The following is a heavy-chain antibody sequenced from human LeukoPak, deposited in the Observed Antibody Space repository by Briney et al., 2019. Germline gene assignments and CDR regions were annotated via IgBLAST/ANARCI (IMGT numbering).Heavy chain of an antibody. CDR2: INPNSDAT. D-gene: IGHD4-23*01. J-gene: IGHJ4*02. CDR1: GYTFTGYF. Sequence: ASVKVSCKASGYTFTGYFIHWVRQPPGQGLEWMGWINPNSDATNYAQKFQGRVIMTRTTSNSTAYMELSGLRSDDTAIYYCARLEYGDNSGYWGQGTLVTVSS. V-gene: IGHV1-2*02. CDR3: ARLEYGDNSGY.